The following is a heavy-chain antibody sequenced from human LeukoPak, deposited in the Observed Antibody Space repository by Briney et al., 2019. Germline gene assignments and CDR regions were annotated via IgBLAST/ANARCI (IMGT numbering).Heavy chain of an antibody. J-gene: IGHJ4*02. CDR2: INTNTGNP. D-gene: IGHD4/OR15-4a*01. V-gene: IGHV7-4-1*02. CDR3: ARRVPFDL. Sequence: VASVKVSCKASGYTFTTYAMNWVRQAPGQGLEWIGWINTNTGNPIYAQGFTGRFVLSLDTSVSTAYLQISSLKAEDTAVYYCARRVPFDLWGQGTLVTVSS. CDR1: GYTFTTYA.